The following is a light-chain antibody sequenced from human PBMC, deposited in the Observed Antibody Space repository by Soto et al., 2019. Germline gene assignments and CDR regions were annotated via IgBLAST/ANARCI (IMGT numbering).Light chain of an antibody. CDR2: KAS. CDR3: QQYNSYSWA. J-gene: IGKJ1*01. V-gene: IGKV1-5*03. Sequence: DIQMTQSPSTLSASVGDRVTITCRASQSISTWLAWYQQRAGKAPKLLIYKASNLGSGVPSRFSGSGSGTDFTLTISSLQPDDFATYYCQQYNSYSWAFGQGTKVEIK. CDR1: QSISTW.